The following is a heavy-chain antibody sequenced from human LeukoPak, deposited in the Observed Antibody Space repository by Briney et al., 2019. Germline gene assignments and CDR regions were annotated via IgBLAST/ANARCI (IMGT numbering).Heavy chain of an antibody. CDR1: GGTFSSYT. V-gene: IGHV1-69*02. Sequence: GASVKVSCKASGGTFSSYTISWVRQAPGQGLEWMGRIIPILGIANYAHKFQGRVTITADKSTSTAYMELSSLRSEDTAVYYCAISSSSSSSSGWFDPWGQGTLVTVSS. CDR2: IIPILGIA. J-gene: IGHJ5*02. CDR3: AISSSSSSSSGWFDP. D-gene: IGHD2-2*01.